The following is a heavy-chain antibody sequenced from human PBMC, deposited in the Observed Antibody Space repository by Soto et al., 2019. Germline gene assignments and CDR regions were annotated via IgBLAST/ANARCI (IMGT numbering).Heavy chain of an antibody. CDR1: GGTFSSYT. D-gene: IGHD5-18*01. J-gene: IGHJ4*02. CDR3: ATKVGYSYGQKTDFDY. CDR2: IIPILGIA. Sequence: QVQLVQSGAEVKKPGSSVKVSCKASGGTFSSYTISWVRQAPGQGLEWMGRIIPILGIANYAQKFQGRVTITADKSTSTAYRELSSLRSEDTAVYYCATKVGYSYGQKTDFDYWGQGTLVTVSS. V-gene: IGHV1-69*02.